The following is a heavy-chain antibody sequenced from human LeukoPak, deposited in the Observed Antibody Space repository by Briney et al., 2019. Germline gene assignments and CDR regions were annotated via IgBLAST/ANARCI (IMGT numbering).Heavy chain of an antibody. CDR2: IYYSGST. V-gene: IGHV4-39*01. J-gene: IGHJ6*03. CDR1: GGSISSGSYY. D-gene: IGHD6-19*01. Sequence: SQTLSLTCTVSGGSISSGSYYWGWIRQPPGKGLEWIGSIYYSGSTYYNPSLKSRVTISVDTSKNQFSLKLSSVTAADTAVYYCARHNQWLGDYYYYMDVWGKGTTVTVSS. CDR3: ARHNQWLGDYYYYMDV.